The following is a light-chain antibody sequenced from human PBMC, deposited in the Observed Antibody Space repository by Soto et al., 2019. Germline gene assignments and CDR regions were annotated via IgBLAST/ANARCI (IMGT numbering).Light chain of an antibody. V-gene: IGKV1-27*01. Sequence: DIQLTQSPPSLPASVGDRVTITCRASQAISIYVAWYQQKPGKIPKLLIFSASTVQSRAPSSFSGSGSGIDFTLTMSNLQPADVATYYCQKYNSAPLTFGPGTKVDLK. CDR1: QAISIY. CDR3: QKYNSAPLT. CDR2: SAS. J-gene: IGKJ3*01.